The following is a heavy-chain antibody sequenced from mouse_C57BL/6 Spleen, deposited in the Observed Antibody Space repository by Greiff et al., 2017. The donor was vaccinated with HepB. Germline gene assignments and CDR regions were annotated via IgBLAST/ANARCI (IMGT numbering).Heavy chain of an antibody. V-gene: IGHV1-78*01. CDR1: GYTFTDHT. CDR2: IYPRDGST. CDR3: ARWNAGYDYAMDY. Sequence: VQLQQSDAELVKPGASVKISCKVSGYTFTDHTIHWMKQRPEQGLEWIGYIYPRDGSTKYNEKFKGKATLTADKSSSTAYRQLNSLTSEDSAVYFCARWNAGYDYAMDYWGQGTSVTVSS. D-gene: IGHD3-2*02. J-gene: IGHJ4*01.